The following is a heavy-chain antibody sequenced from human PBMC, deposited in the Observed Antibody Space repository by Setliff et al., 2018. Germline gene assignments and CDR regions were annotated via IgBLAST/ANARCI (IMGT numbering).Heavy chain of an antibody. CDR1: GGTLSTLA. CDR2: TIPLLPLP. Sequence: SVKVSCKASGGTLSTLAITWVRQAPGQGLEWMGGTIPLLPLPNYAVKFQGRVTITADKSTTTAYMELTSLTSEDTAVYYCARNSITGTTMKYYYYLDVWGQGTTVTVSS. D-gene: IGHD1-7*01. V-gene: IGHV1-69*10. J-gene: IGHJ6*03. CDR3: ARNSITGTTMKYYYYLDV.